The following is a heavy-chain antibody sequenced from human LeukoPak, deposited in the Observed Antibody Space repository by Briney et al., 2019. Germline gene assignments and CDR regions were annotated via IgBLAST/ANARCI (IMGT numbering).Heavy chain of an antibody. J-gene: IGHJ4*02. D-gene: IGHD6-13*01. CDR2: IYTSGGT. V-gene: IGHV4-4*07. CDR3: GTSKYSRSWYWDDY. CDR1: GGSISSYY. Sequence: SETLSLTCTVSGGSISSYYWSWIRQPAGKGLEWIGRIYTSGGTNYNPSLKSRVTMSVDTSKNQFSLKLSSVTAADTAVYYCGTSKYSRSWYWDDYWGQGTLVTVSS.